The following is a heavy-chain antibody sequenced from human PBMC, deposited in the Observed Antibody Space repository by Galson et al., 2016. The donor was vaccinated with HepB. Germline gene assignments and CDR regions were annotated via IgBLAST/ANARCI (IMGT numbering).Heavy chain of an antibody. V-gene: IGHV1-18*01. J-gene: IGHJ4*02. D-gene: IGHD2-2*01. CDR1: GHTFSSYG. CDR3: ARDPDCSRTSCTFGMDV. Sequence: SVKISCKASGHTFSSYGISWARQAPGQGLEWMGWISLYNGNTNYAQKFQGRVTMTTDTSTSTAYMELRSLRSDDTAVYYCARDPDCSRTSCTFGMDVWGQGTLVAVSS. CDR2: ISLYNGNT.